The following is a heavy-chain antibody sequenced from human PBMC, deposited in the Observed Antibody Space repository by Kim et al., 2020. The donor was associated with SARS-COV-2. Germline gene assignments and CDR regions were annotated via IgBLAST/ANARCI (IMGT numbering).Heavy chain of an antibody. D-gene: IGHD2-2*01. J-gene: IGHJ4*02. V-gene: IGHV1-8*01. CDR3: ARADIVVVPAAISLDY. CDR1: GYTFTSYD. Sequence: ASVKVSCKASGYTFTSYDINWVRQATGQGLEWMGWMNPNSGNTGYAQKFQGRDTMTRNTSISTAYMELSSLRSENTAVYYCARADIVVVPAAISLDYWGQGTLVTVSP. CDR2: MNPNSGNT.